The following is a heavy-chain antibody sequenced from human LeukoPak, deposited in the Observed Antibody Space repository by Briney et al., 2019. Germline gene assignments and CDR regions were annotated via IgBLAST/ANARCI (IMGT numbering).Heavy chain of an antibody. CDR1: GFTFSSYA. CDR2: ISGSGGST. CDR3: AKAPGIRGGATFYFDY. J-gene: IGHJ4*02. Sequence: GGSPRLSCAASGFTFSSYAMSWVRQAPGEGLEWVSAISGSGGSTYYADSVKGRFTISRDNSKNTLYLQMNSLRAEDTAVYYCAKAPGIRGGATFYFDYWGQGTLVTVSS. D-gene: IGHD1-26*01. V-gene: IGHV3-23*01.